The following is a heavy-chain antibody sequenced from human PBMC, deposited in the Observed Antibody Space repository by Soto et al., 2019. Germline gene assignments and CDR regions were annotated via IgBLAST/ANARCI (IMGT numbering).Heavy chain of an antibody. CDR1: GFTFSSYS. CDR3: VRFGDYRSGSYWYFFDY. CDR2: ISSSSSTI. D-gene: IGHD3-10*01. J-gene: IGHJ4*02. Sequence: PGGSLRLSCAASGFTFSSYSINWVRQAPGKGLEWVSYISSSSSTIYYADSVKGRFTISRDNAKNSLFLQLNSLRAEDTALYYCVRFGDYRSGSYWYFFDYWGQGALVTVSS. V-gene: IGHV3-48*04.